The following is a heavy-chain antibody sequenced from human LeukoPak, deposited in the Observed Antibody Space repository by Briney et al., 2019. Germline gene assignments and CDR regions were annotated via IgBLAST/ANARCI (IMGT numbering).Heavy chain of an antibody. CDR2: INHSGST. CDR1: GGSFSGYY. J-gene: IGHJ5*02. CDR3: ARHTFGSSWYGNANWFDP. V-gene: IGHV4-34*01. D-gene: IGHD6-13*01. Sequence: SETLSLTCAVYGGSFSGYYWSWIRQPPGKGLEWIGEINHSGSTNYNPSLKSRVTISVDTSKNQFSLKLSSVTAADTAVYYCARHTFGSSWYGNANWFDPWGQGTLVTVSS.